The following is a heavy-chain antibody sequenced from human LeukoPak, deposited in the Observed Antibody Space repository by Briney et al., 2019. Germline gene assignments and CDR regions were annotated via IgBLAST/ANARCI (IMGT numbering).Heavy chain of an antibody. CDR1: GYTFTGYY. CDR2: INTNTGNP. D-gene: IGHD3-22*01. J-gene: IGHJ4*02. V-gene: IGHV7-4-1*02. CDR3: ARVGYYYDSSGYSDY. Sequence: ASVKVSCKASGYTFTGYYMHWVRQAPGQGLEWMGWINTNTGNPTYAQGFAGRFVFSLDTSVSTAYLQISSLKAEDTAVYYCARVGYYYDSSGYSDYWGQGTLVTVSS.